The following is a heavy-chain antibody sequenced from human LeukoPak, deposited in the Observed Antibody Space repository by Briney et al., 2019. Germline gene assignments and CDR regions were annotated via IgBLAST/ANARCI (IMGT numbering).Heavy chain of an antibody. D-gene: IGHD1-26*01. J-gene: IGHJ4*02. CDR3: ARDRSGYFDY. CDR1: GGSISSYY. V-gene: IGHV4-59*01. Sequence: SETLSLTCTVSGGSISSYYWSWIRQPPGKGLEWIGYIYYTGNTNYNPSLKSRVTISVDTSKNQFSLKLSSVTAADTAVYYCARDRSGYFDYWGQGTLVTVSS. CDR2: IYYTGNT.